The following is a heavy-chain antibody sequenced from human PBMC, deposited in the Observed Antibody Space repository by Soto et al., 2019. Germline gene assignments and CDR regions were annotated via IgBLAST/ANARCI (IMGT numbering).Heavy chain of an antibody. J-gene: IGHJ6*02. CDR1: GFTFSSYE. V-gene: IGHV3-48*03. Sequence: EVQLVESGGGLVQAGGSLRVFCAVSGFTFSSYEMNWVRQAPGKGLEWVSYIGTSGKTIYYADSVRGRFTISRDNAKNSLYLQMNSLRAEDTAVYFCARDPAIYSGKFDYGLDVWGRGTTVTVSS. D-gene: IGHD4-4*01. CDR3: ARDPAIYSGKFDYGLDV. CDR2: IGTSGKTI.